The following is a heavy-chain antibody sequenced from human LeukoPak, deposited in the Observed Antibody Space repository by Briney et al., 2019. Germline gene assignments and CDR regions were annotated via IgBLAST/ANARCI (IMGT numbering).Heavy chain of an antibody. Sequence: GASVKVSCKASGYTFTSYGISWVRQAPGQGLEWRGWISAYNGNTNYAQKLQGRVTMTTDTSTSTAYMELRSLRSDDTAVYYCARRYNWNQGGAFDIWGQGTMVTVSS. D-gene: IGHD1-20*01. V-gene: IGHV1-18*01. CDR2: ISAYNGNT. J-gene: IGHJ3*02. CDR1: GYTFTSYG. CDR3: ARRYNWNQGGAFDI.